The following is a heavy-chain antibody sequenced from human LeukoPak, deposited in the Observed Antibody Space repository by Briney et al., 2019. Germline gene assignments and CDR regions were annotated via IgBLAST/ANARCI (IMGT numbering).Heavy chain of an antibody. J-gene: IGHJ3*02. CDR2: INPNSGGT. Sequence: ASVKVSCKASGYTFTGYYMHWVRQAPGQGLEWMGWINPNSGGTNYAQKFQGRVTMTRDTSISTAYMELSRLRSDDTAVYYCARSFGDRDGYNKGSFDIWGQGTIVTVSS. CDR3: ARSFGDRDGYNKGSFDI. D-gene: IGHD5-24*01. V-gene: IGHV1-2*02. CDR1: GYTFTGYY.